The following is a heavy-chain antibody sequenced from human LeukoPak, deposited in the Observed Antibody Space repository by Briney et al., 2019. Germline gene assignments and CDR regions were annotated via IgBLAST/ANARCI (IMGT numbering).Heavy chain of an antibody. CDR2: ISGSGGST. V-gene: IGHV3-23*01. J-gene: IGHJ4*02. D-gene: IGHD3-10*01. Sequence: GGSLRLSCAASGFTFSSYAMSWVRQAPGKGLEWVSAISGSGGSTYYADSVKGRSTISRDNPKNTLYLQMNSLRAEDTAVYYCAKDLPMTPRGYWGQGTLVTVSS. CDR3: AKDLPMTPRGY. CDR1: GFTFSSYA.